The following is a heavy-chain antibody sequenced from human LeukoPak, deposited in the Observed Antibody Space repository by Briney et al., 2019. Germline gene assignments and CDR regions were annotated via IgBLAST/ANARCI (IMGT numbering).Heavy chain of an antibody. V-gene: IGHV1-3*01. D-gene: IGHD6-19*01. CDR3: ARAVAVAGTDY. CDR2: INAGNGKT. Sequence: ASVKVSCKASGYTFTIYAMHWVRQAPGQRREWMGWINAGNGKTKYSQKFQGRVTITRDTSASTAYMELSSLRSEDTAVYYCARAVAVAGTDYWGQGTLVTVSS. CDR1: GYTFTIYA. J-gene: IGHJ4*02.